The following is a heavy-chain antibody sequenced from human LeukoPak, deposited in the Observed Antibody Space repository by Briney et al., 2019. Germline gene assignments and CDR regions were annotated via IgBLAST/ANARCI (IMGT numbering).Heavy chain of an antibody. Sequence: PGRSLRLSCAASGFTFSSYGMHWVRQAPGKGLEWVAVIWYDGSNKYYADSVKGRFTISRDNSKNTLYLQMNSLRAEDTAVYYCARGYDSSGYYFDYWGQGTLVTVSS. J-gene: IGHJ4*02. V-gene: IGHV3-33*01. D-gene: IGHD3-22*01. CDR2: IWYDGSNK. CDR1: GFTFSSYG. CDR3: ARGYDSSGYYFDY.